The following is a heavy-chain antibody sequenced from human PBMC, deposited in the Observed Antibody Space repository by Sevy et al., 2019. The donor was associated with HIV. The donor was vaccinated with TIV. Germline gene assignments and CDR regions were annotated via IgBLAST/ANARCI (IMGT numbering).Heavy chain of an antibody. CDR2: IGWNGGSV. V-gene: IGHV3-9*01. D-gene: IGHD3-10*01. Sequence: SLRLSCAASGFRFEDYGMHWVRRAPGKGLEWVSGIGWNGGSVGYAVSVKGRFTISRDNAKNLLYLQMNSLTSEDTALYYCAKDLLPYGSGSYPLDYWGQGTVVTVSS. CDR3: AKDLLPYGSGSYPLDY. J-gene: IGHJ4*02. CDR1: GFRFEDYG.